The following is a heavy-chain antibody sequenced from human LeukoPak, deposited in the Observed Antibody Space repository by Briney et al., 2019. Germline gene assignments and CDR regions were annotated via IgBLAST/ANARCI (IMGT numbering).Heavy chain of an antibody. Sequence: KPSETLSLACTVSGGSISSSSYYWCWIRQPPGKGLEWIGSIYYSGSTYYNPSLKSRITISVDTSKNQFSLKLSSVTSADTAVYYCASQYYDSSGYYYASFDYWGQGTLVTVSS. CDR3: ASQYYDSSGYYYASFDY. CDR2: IYYSGST. CDR1: GGSISSSSYY. D-gene: IGHD3-22*01. V-gene: IGHV4-39*01. J-gene: IGHJ4*02.